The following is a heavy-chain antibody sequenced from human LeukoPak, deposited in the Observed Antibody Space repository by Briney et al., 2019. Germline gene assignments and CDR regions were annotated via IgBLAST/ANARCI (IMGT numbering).Heavy chain of an antibody. CDR3: ARDED. CDR1: GFTVSSSW. V-gene: IGHV3-7*01. Sequence: GGSLRLSCAGSGFTVSSSWMSWVRQAPGKGLEWVANIKQDGSEKYYVDSVKGRFTISRDNAKNSLYLQMNSLRAEDTAVYYCARDEDWGQGTLVTVSS. J-gene: IGHJ4*02. CDR2: IKQDGSEK.